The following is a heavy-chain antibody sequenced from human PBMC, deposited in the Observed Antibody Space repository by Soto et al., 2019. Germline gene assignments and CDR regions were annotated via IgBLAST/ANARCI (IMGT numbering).Heavy chain of an antibody. CDR1: GGTFSSYT. V-gene: IGHV1-69*02. J-gene: IGHJ4*02. CDR2: IIPILGIA. CDR3: ARSSSACSGGSCYTSYVDY. D-gene: IGHD2-15*01. Sequence: QVQLVQSGAEVKKPGSSVKVSCKASGGTFSSYTISWVRQAPGQGLEWMGRIIPILGIANYAQKFQGRVTITAAKSTSTAYMELSSLRSEDTAVYYCARSSSACSGGSCYTSYVDYWGQGTLVTVSS.